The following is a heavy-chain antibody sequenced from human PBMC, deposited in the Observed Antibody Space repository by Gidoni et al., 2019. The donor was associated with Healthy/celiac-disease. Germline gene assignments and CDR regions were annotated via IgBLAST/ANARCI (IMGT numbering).Heavy chain of an antibody. CDR1: GFTFSSSA. D-gene: IGHD2-21*01. CDR2: IIGSGGST. V-gene: IGHV3-23*01. CDR3: AKDQSYCGYYYYGMDV. Sequence: EVQLLECGGGLVQPGGSLRISCEASGFTFSSSAMNWVRQAPGTGLEWVSAIIGSGGSTYYADSVAGRFTISTDNSKNTLYLQMNSLRAEDTAVYYCAKDQSYCGYYYYGMDVWGQGTTVTVSS. J-gene: IGHJ6*02.